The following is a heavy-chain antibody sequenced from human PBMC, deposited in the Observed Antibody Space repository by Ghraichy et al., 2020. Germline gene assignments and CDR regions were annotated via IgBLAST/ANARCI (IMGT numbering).Heavy chain of an antibody. D-gene: IGHD3-10*01. J-gene: IGHJ6*02. CDR3: AREYRWFGEYYYYGTDV. CDR1: GFTFSSYA. CDR2: ISYDGSNK. V-gene: IGHV3-30-3*01. Sequence: GGSLRLSCAASGFTFSSYAMHWVRQAPGKGLEWVAVISYDGSNKYYADSVKGRFTISRDNSKNTLYLQMNSLRAEDTAVYYCAREYRWFGEYYYYGTDVWGQGTTVTVSS.